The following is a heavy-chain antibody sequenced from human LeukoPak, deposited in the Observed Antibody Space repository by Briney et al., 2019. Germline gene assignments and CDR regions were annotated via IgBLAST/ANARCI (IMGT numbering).Heavy chain of an antibody. D-gene: IGHD6-13*01. CDR3: ARQAGAAAGFFDY. V-gene: IGHV4-39*01. J-gene: IGHJ4*02. Sequence: SETLSLTCTVSGGPISSSSYYWGWIRQPPGKGLEWIGSIYYSGSTYYNPSLKSRVTISVDTSKNQFSLKLSSVTAADTAVYYCARQAGAAAGFFDYWGQGTLVTVSS. CDR1: GGPISSSSYY. CDR2: IYYSGST.